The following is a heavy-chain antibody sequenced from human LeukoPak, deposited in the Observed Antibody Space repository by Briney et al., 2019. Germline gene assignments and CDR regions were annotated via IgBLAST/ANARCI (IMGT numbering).Heavy chain of an antibody. J-gene: IGHJ4*02. V-gene: IGHV4-34*01. D-gene: IGHD2-2*01. CDR1: GGSFSGYY. CDR3: ARGRYCSSTSCYGMVDY. CDR2: INHSGST. Sequence: PSETLSLTCAVYGGSFSGYYWSWIRQPPGKGLEWIGEINHSGSTNYNPSLKSRVTIPVDTSKNQFSLKLSSVTAADTAVYYCARGRYCSSTSCYGMVDYWGQGTLVTVSS.